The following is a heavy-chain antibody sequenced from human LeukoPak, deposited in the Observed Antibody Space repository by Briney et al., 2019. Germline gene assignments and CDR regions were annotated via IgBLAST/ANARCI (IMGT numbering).Heavy chain of an antibody. V-gene: IGHV3-30*02. CDR1: GFTFSSYG. D-gene: IGHD5-24*01. J-gene: IGHJ4*02. CDR2: IRYDGSNK. Sequence: GGSLRLSCAASGFTFSSYGMHWVRQAPGKGLEWVAFIRYDGSNKYYADSVKGRFTISRDNSKNTLYLQMNSLRAEDTAVYYCARCRDGYNFGAFDYWGQGTLVTVSS. CDR3: ARCRDGYNFGAFDY.